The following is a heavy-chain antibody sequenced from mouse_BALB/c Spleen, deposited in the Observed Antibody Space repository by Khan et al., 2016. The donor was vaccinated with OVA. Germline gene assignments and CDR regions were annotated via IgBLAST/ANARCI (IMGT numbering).Heavy chain of an antibody. CDR1: GYSITSGYG. D-gene: IGHD1-2*01. CDR2: IRYSGST. CDR3: ARTARITY. J-gene: IGHJ2*01. Sequence: EVQLVESGPGLVKPSQSLSLTCTVTGYSITSGYGWNWIRQFPGNKLEWMGYIRYSGSTNYNPSLKSRISITRDTSKNQSFLQLNSVTTEDTATYYCARTARITYWGQGTTLTVSS. V-gene: IGHV3-1*02.